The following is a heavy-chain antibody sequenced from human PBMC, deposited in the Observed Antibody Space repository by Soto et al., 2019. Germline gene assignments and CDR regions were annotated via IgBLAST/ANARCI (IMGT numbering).Heavy chain of an antibody. CDR3: ARGRSRAQYNWFDP. V-gene: IGHV1-8*01. J-gene: IGHJ5*02. CDR2: MNPNSGNT. CDR1: GYTFTSYD. Sequence: ASVKVSCKASGYTFTSYDINWVRQATGQGLEWMGWMNPNSGNTGYAQKFQGRVTMTRNTSISTAYMELSSLRSEDTAVYYCARGRSRAQYNWFDPWGQGTLVTVSS.